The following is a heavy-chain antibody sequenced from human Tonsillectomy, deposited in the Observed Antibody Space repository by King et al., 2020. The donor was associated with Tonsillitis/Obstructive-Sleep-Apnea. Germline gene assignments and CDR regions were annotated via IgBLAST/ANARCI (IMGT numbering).Heavy chain of an antibody. V-gene: IGHV4-34*01. J-gene: IGHJ4*02. CDR3: AREGTMVTTRPFDY. CDR1: GGSFSGYY. D-gene: IGHD4-17*01. CDR2: INHSGST. Sequence: VQLQQWGAGLLKPSETLSLTCAVYGGSFSGYYWSWIRQPPGKGLEWIGEINHSGSTNYNPSLKSRVTISVDTSKNQFSLKLSSVTAADTAVYYCAREGTMVTTRPFDYWGQGTLVTVSS.